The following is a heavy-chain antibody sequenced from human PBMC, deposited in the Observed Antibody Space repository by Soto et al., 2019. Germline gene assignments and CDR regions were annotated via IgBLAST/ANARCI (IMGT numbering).Heavy chain of an antibody. J-gene: IGHJ4*02. D-gene: IGHD2-15*01. V-gene: IGHV1-18*01. CDR3: ARRGGGGGCSGGSCYRIGWVDGY. CDR1: GYTFTSYG. CDR2: ISAYNGNT. Sequence: QVQLVQSGAEVKKPGASVKVSCKASGYTFTSYGISWVRQAPGQGLAWMGWISAYNGNTNYAQKLQGRVNMTTDTSTSTAYMELRGLRSDDTAVYYCARRGGGGGCSGGSCYRIGWVDGYWGQGTLVTVSS.